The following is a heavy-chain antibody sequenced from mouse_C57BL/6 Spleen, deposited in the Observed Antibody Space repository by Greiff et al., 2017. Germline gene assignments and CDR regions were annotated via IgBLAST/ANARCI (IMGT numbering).Heavy chain of an antibody. Sequence: VQLQQSGAELVRPGASVTLSCKASGYTFTDYEMHWVKQPPVHGLEWIGAIDPETGGTAYNQKFKGKALLTADKSSSTAYMELRSLTSEDSAVYYCTRGGMSTTYYFDYWGQGTTRTVAS. CDR3: TRGGMSTTYYFDY. D-gene: IGHD2-4*01. CDR1: GYTFTDYE. V-gene: IGHV1-15*01. J-gene: IGHJ2*01. CDR2: IDPETGGT.